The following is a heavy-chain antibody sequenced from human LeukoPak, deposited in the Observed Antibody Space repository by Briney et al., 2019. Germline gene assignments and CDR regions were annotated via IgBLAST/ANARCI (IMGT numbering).Heavy chain of an antibody. CDR1: GFTFSSYG. V-gene: IGHV3-30*02. CDR3: AKDGWIQLWALDY. Sequence: TGGSLRLSCAASGFTFSSYGMHWVRQAPGKGLEWVAFIRYDGSNKYYADSVKGRFTISRDNSKNTLYLQMNSLRAEDTAVYYCAKDGWIQLWALDYWGQGTLVTVSS. CDR2: IRYDGSNK. J-gene: IGHJ4*02. D-gene: IGHD5-18*01.